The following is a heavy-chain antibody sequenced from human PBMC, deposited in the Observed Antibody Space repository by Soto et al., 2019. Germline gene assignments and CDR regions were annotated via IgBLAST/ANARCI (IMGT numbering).Heavy chain of an antibody. CDR3: AKGASTTVFAFNDY. V-gene: IGHV3-9*01. J-gene: IGHJ4*02. CDR1: GFTFDDYA. D-gene: IGHD4-17*01. CDR2: ISWTSGNL. Sequence: EVQLVESGGGLVQPGRSLRLSCAASGFTFDDYAMHWDRQGPGKGLEWVSSISWTSGNLGYADSVKGRFTISRDNAKNSLSLQMNSLRGEDTALYYCAKGASTTVFAFNDYWGQGTLVNVSS.